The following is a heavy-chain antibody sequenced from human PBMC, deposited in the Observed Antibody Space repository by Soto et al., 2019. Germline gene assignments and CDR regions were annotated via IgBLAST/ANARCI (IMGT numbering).Heavy chain of an antibody. Sequence: SVKVSCKASGGTFSSYAISWVRQAPGQGLEWMGGIIPIFGTANYAQKFQGRVTITADESTSTVDMELSSLRSEDAAVYYCAKVGENDGDPDLDYYYYGLDVWGQGTTVTVSS. J-gene: IGHJ6*02. D-gene: IGHD4-17*01. CDR2: IIPIFGTA. V-gene: IGHV1-69*13. CDR3: AKVGENDGDPDLDYYYYGLDV. CDR1: GGTFSSYA.